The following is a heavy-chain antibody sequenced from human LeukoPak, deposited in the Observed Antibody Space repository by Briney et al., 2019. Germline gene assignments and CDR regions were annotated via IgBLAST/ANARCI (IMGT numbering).Heavy chain of an antibody. Sequence: GGSLRLSCAASGFTFSSYAMSWVRQAPGKGLEWVSAISGSGGSTYYADSVKGRFTISRDNSKNTLYLQMNSLRAEDTAVYYCAKWSGYDDYYYYYYMDVWGKGTTVTVS. D-gene: IGHD5-12*01. J-gene: IGHJ6*03. CDR2: ISGSGGST. CDR3: AKWSGYDDYYYYYYMDV. CDR1: GFTFSSYA. V-gene: IGHV3-23*01.